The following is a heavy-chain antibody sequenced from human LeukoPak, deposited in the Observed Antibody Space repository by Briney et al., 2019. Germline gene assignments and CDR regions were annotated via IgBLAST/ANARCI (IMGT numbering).Heavy chain of an antibody. D-gene: IGHD6-6*01. J-gene: IGHJ6*03. CDR3: AREGSSYYYYMDV. CDR1: GGSISSYY. CDR2: IYYSGST. V-gene: IGHV4-59*01. Sequence: SETLSLTCTVSGGSISSYYWNWIRQPPGKGLEWIGHIYYSGSTNYNPSLKSRVTISVDTSKNQFSLKLSSVTAADTAVYYCAREGSSYYYYMDVWGKGTTVTVSS.